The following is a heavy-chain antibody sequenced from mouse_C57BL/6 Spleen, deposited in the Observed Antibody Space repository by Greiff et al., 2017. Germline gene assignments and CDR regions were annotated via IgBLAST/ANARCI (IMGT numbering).Heavy chain of an antibody. CDR3: ARAPAAQAAWFAY. CDR2: IDPSDSYT. CDR1: GYTFTSYW. D-gene: IGHD3-2*02. V-gene: IGHV1-69*01. Sequence: VQLQQPGAELVMPGASVKLSCKASGYTFTSYWMHWVKQRPGQGLEWIGEIDPSDSYTNYNQKFKGKSTLTVDKSSSTAYMQLSSLTSEDSAVYYCARAPAAQAAWFAYWGQGTLVTVSA. J-gene: IGHJ3*01.